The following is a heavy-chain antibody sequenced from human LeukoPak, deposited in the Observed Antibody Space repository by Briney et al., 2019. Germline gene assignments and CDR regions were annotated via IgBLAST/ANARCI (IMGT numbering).Heavy chain of an antibody. Sequence: GASVKVSCKASGYTFTSYYMHWVRQAPGQGLEWMGIINPSGGSTSYAQKFQGRVTMTRDMSTSTVYMELSSLRSEDTAVYYCVRGSSGQPLRGWGQGTLVTVSS. CDR1: GYTFTSYY. D-gene: IGHD3-22*01. CDR3: VRGSSGQPLRG. J-gene: IGHJ4*02. CDR2: INPSGGST. V-gene: IGHV1-46*01.